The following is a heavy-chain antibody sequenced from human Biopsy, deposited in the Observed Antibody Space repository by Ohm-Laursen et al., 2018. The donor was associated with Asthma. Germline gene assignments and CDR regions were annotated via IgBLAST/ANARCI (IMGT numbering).Heavy chain of an antibody. CDR3: AKDVFPGWELRRGPDY. V-gene: IGHV3-30*18. CDR2: LSFDGSNK. CDR1: GFTFSNYG. J-gene: IGHJ4*02. Sequence: SLRLSCSASGFTFSNYGMHWVRQAPGKGLDWVAVLSFDGSNKNYTDSVKGRFSISRDNSRNTLHLQMNSLRAEDTAVYYCAKDVFPGWELRRGPDYWGQGTLVTVSS. D-gene: IGHD1-26*01.